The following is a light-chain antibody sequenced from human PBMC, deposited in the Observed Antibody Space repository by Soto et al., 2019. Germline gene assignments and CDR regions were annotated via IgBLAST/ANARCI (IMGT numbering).Light chain of an antibody. J-gene: IGLJ2*01. CDR3: AAWDDSLSGVV. Sequence: QSVLTQPPSASGTPGQRVTLSCSGSSSNIGSNYVYWYQQLPGTAPKLLIYRNNQRPSGVPDRFSGSKSGTSASLAISGLRSEDEADYLCAAWDDSLSGVVFGGGTKLTV. CDR2: RNN. CDR1: SSNIGSNY. V-gene: IGLV1-47*01.